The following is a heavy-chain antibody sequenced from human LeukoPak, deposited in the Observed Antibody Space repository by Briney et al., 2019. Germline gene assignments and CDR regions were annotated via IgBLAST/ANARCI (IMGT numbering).Heavy chain of an antibody. CDR3: ARGSRLLRFLEWLLSY. V-gene: IGHV1-2*02. Sequence: ASVKVSCKASGYTFTGYYMHWVRQAPGQGLEWMGWINPNSGGTNYAQKFQGRVTMTRDASISTAYKELSRLRSDDTAVYYCARGSRLLRFLEWLLSYWGQGTLVTVSS. D-gene: IGHD3-3*01. CDR1: GYTFTGYY. J-gene: IGHJ4*02. CDR2: INPNSGGT.